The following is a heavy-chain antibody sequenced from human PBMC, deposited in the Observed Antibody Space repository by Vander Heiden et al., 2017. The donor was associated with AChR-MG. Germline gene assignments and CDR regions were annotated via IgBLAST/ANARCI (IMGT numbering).Heavy chain of an antibody. CDR1: GGSISCGDYY. D-gene: IGHD2-2*01. V-gene: IGHV4-30-4*01. J-gene: IGHJ6*03. CDR2: IYYSGST. Sequence: QVQLQESGPGLVQPSQTLSLTCTVPGGSISCGDYYWSWIRQPPGNGLEWIGYIYYSGSTYYNPSLKSRVTISVDTSKNQFSLKLSSVTAADTAVYYCARAISVVPAAIHYYYYYYRDVWGKGTTVTVSS. CDR3: ARAISVVPAAIHYYYYYYRDV.